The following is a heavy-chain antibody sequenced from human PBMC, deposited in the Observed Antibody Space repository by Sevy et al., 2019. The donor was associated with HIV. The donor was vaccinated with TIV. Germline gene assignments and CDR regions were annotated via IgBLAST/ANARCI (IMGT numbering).Heavy chain of an antibody. J-gene: IGHJ4*02. D-gene: IGHD3-16*01. Sequence: ASVKVSCRASGYTFTDYYIHWLRQAPGQGPEWMGWIDPNGGGTYHAQDFQGRLTITRDTSISPVYMDLSRLTSDDTAVYFCGGGPSHGGFASWGQGTRVTVSS. CDR2: IDPNGGGT. CDR1: GYTFTDYY. V-gene: IGHV1-2*02. CDR3: GGGPSHGGFAS.